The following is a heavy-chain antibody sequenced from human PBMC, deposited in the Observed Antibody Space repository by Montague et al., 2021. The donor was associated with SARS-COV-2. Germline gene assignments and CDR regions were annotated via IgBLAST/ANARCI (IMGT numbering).Heavy chain of an antibody. CDR2: INHSGST. V-gene: IGHV4-34*01. D-gene: IGHD2-2*01. J-gene: IGHJ6*02. CDR1: GGSFSGYY. Sequence: SETLSLTCAVYGGSFSGYYWSWIRQPPGKGLEWIGEINHSGSTNYNPSLKSRVTISVDTSKNQFSLKLSSVTAADTAVYYCTREGCQVLWSGYYYYGMDVWGQGTTVTVSS. CDR3: TREGCQVLWSGYYYYGMDV.